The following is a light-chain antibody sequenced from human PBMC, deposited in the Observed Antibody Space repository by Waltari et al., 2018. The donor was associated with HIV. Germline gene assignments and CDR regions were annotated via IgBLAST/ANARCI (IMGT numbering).Light chain of an antibody. CDR2: DVN. CDR1: SPYVATF. J-gene: IGLJ1*01. CDR3: CSHAGNFIFA. Sequence: QSALTPPHSVSGSPGQSLTIPCTGTSPYVATFVSWYQQYPGQAPKVIIYDVNKRPSGIPDRFSASKSGNTAFLTISGLQAEDEAEYHCCSHAGNFIFAFGTGTKVTVL. V-gene: IGLV2-11*01.